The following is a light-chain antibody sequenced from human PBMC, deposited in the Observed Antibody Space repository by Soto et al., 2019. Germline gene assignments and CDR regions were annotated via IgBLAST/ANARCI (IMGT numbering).Light chain of an antibody. J-gene: IGKJ4*01. CDR1: QSVSSY. CDR2: DAS. CDR3: QQRSNWPSLT. V-gene: IGKV3-11*01. Sequence: EIVLTQSPATLSLSPGQRPTLSCRASQSVSSYLAGYQQKPGQAPRLLIYDASNRATGIPARFSGSGSGTDFTLTISSLEPEDFAVYYCQQRSNWPSLTFGGGTKVDIK.